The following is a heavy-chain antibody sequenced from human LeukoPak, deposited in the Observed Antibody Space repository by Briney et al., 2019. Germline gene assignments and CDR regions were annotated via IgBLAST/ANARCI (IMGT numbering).Heavy chain of an antibody. D-gene: IGHD2-15*01. J-gene: IGHJ4*02. V-gene: IGHV4-59*12. CDR2: IYYSGST. Sequence: PSETLSLTCTVPGGCISSYYWSWLRQPPGKGLEWIGYIYYSGSTYYNPSLKSRVTISVDTSKNQFSLKLSSVTAADTAVYYCARDECGDGSCYSDCWGQGTLVTVSS. CDR3: ARDECGDGSCYSDC. CDR1: GGCISSYY.